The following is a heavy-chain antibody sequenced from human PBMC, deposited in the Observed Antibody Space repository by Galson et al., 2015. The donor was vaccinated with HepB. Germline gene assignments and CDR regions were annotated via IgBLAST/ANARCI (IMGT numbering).Heavy chain of an antibody. CDR3: ARDPVNQYCSGGSCSNWFDP. CDR2: IIPIFGTA. Sequence: SVKVSCKASAGTFSSYAINWVRQAPGQGLEWMGGIIPIFGTANYAQKFQGRVTITADESTSTAYMELSSLRSEDTAVYYCARDPVNQYCSGGSCSNWFDPGCQLTLVTISS. V-gene: IGHV1-69*13. J-gene: IGHJ5*02. CDR1: AGTFSSYA. D-gene: IGHD2-15*01.